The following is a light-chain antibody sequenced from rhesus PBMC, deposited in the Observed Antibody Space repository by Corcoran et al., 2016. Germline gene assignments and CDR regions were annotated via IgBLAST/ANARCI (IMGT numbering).Light chain of an antibody. Sequence: DIQMTQSPSSLSASVGDRVTITCRASQGISSYLAWYQQKPGKAPKLLIAAASPLQSGVPSRFSGSGSWTDFTLPISRLQPEDFATYYCQQHNSYPWTFGQGTKVEIK. CDR2: AAS. CDR1: QGISSY. J-gene: IGKJ1*01. V-gene: IGKV1-25*01. CDR3: QQHNSYPWT.